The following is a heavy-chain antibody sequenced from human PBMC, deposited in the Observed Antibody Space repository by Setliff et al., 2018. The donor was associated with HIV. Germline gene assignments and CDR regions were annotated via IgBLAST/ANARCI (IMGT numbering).Heavy chain of an antibody. V-gene: IGHV3-7*01. J-gene: IGHJ3*02. D-gene: IGHD3-10*01. CDR3: ACPKEGYSGSGGAFQI. CDR1: GFTLSRCW. CDR2: IKQDGSEK. Sequence: GGSLRLSCVASGFTLSRCWMSWVRQAPGKGLEWVGNIKQDGSEKNYVDSVMGRFTISSDNAKNTLYLQMNSLTADDTAMYYCACPKEGYSGSGGAFQIWGQGTMVTVSS.